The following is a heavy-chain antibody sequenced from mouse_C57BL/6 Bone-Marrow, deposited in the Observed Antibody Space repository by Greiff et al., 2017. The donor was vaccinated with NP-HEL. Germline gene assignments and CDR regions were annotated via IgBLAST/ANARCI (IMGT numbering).Heavy chain of an antibody. CDR2: IYPRSGNT. D-gene: IGHD1-1*01. J-gene: IGHJ1*03. CDR3: ARADYYSSIYWYFDV. CDR1: GYTFTSYG. Sequence: VQLQQSGAELARPGASVKLSCKASGYTFTSYGISWVKQRTGQGLEWIGEIYPRSGNTYYNEKFKGKATLTADKSSSPAYMELRSLTSKDSAVYFCARADYYSSIYWYFDVWGTGTTVTVSS. V-gene: IGHV1-81*01.